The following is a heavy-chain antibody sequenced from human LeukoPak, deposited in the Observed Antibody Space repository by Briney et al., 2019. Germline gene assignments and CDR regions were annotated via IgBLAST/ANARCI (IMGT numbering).Heavy chain of an antibody. CDR1: GFTFSSYA. Sequence: GGSLRLSCAASGFTFSSYAMHWVRQAPGKGLEWVAVISYDGSNKYYADSVKGRFTISRDNSKNTLYLQMNSLRAEDTAVYYCARDQRLSYWGQGTLVTVSS. CDR3: ARDQRLSY. J-gene: IGHJ4*02. V-gene: IGHV3-30-3*01. D-gene: IGHD6-25*01. CDR2: ISYDGSNK.